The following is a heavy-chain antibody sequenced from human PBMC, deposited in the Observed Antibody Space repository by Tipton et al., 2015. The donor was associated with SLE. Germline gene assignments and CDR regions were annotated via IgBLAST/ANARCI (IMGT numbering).Heavy chain of an antibody. D-gene: IGHD5-12*01. Sequence: TLSLTCTVSGFSISSGFNWGWIRQPPGKGLEWIGIIYHTGTTNYNPSLQRRVSISLDTSKNQFSLRLSSVTAADTAVYYCAREVDILATIPFDPWGQGTLVTVSS. CDR1: GFSISSGFN. J-gene: IGHJ5*02. CDR2: IYHTGTT. V-gene: IGHV4-38-2*02. CDR3: AREVDILATIPFDP.